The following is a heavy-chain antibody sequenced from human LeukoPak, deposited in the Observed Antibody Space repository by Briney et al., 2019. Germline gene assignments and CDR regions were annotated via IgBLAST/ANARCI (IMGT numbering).Heavy chain of an antibody. CDR1: EFSLINAW. CDR3: TTVIMGTPKDDY. D-gene: IGHD4-23*01. Sequence: GGSLRLSCAASEFSLINAWMSWVRQAPGKGLEWVGRIRSEADGGTLDYAALVKGRFTISRDASKNTLYLQMNSLETEDTAVYYCTTVIMGTPKDDYWGQGTLVTVSS. V-gene: IGHV3-15*01. J-gene: IGHJ4*02. CDR2: IRSEADGGTL.